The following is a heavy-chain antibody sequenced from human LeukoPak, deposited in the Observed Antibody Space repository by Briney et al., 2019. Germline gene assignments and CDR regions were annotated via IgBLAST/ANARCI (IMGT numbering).Heavy chain of an antibody. J-gene: IGHJ4*02. D-gene: IGHD3-9*01. V-gene: IGHV3-30*04. CDR3: ASSDILTGYYEN. CDR1: GFTFSSYA. Sequence: GGSLRLSCAASGFTFSSYAMHWVRQAPGKGLEWVAGTSYDGSSKYYADSVKGRFTISRDNSKNTLDLQMNSLRFDDTSVYYCASSDILTGYYENWGQGTLVTVSS. CDR2: TSYDGSSK.